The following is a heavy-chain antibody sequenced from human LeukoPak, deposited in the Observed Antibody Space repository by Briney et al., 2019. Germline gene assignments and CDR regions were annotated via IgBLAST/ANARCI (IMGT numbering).Heavy chain of an antibody. CDR2: IYTSGST. D-gene: IGHD3-10*01. J-gene: IGHJ6*02. V-gene: IGHV4-4*07. CDR3: AREWFGDFTYYYYGMDV. Sequence: SETLSLTCTASGGSISSYYWSWIRQPAGKGLEWIGRIYTSGSTNYNPSLKSRVTMSVDTSKNQFSLKLSSVTAADTAVYYCAREWFGDFTYYYYGMDVWGQGTTVTVSS. CDR1: GGSISSYY.